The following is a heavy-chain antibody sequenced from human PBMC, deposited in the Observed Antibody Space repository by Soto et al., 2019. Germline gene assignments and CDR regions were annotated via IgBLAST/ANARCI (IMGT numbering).Heavy chain of an antibody. J-gene: IGHJ6*03. CDR2: IYYSGST. CDR1: GGSISSSSYY. CDR3: ARIAHCSSTSCYFGYYYYMDV. D-gene: IGHD2-2*01. Sequence: PSETLSLTCTVSGGSISSSSYYWGWIRQPPGKGLEWIGSIYYSGSTYYNPSLKSRVTISVDTSKNQFSLKLSSVTAADTAVYYCARIAHCSSTSCYFGYYYYMDVWGKGTTVTVSS. V-gene: IGHV4-39*01.